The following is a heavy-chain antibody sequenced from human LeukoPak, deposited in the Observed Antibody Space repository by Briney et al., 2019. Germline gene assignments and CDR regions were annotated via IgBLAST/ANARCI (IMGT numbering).Heavy chain of an antibody. CDR2: INSDGSST. V-gene: IGHV3-74*01. CDR1: GFVFSNYW. J-gene: IGHJ4*02. D-gene: IGHD2-15*01. Sequence: GGSLRLSCAASGFVFSNYWVHWVRQGPGKGLVWVSRINSDGSSTIYADSVKGRFTISRDNAKNTLYLQMNSLRAEDTAVYYCARDGYCSSGTCYGKDYWGQGTLVTVSS. CDR3: ARDGYCSSGTCYGKDY.